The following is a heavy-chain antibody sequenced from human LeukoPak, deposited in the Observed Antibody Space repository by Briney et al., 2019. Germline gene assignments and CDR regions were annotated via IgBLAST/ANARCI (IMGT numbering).Heavy chain of an antibody. CDR2: IIPIFGTA. CDR3: ARGDYGGNDYGYYYYYMDV. CDR1: GGTFSSYA. J-gene: IGHJ6*03. V-gene: IGHV1-69*01. Sequence: ASVKVSCKASGGTFSSYAISWVRQAPGQGLEWMGGIIPIFGTANYAQKFQGRVTITADESTSTAYMELSSLRSEDTAVYYCARGDYGGNDYGYYYYYMDVWGKGTTVTVSS. D-gene: IGHD4-23*01.